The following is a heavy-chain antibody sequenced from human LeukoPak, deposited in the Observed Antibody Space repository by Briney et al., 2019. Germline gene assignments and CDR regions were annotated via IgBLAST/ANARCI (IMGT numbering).Heavy chain of an antibody. CDR2: IYYSGST. D-gene: IGHD4-23*01. V-gene: IGHV4-39*07. J-gene: IGHJ4*02. CDR3: ARGTTVATPGGY. CDR1: GGSISSSSYY. Sequence: SETLSLTCTVSGGSISSSSYYWGWIRQPPGKGLEWIGSIYYSGSTYYNPSLKSRVTISVDTSKNQFSLKLSSVTAADTAVYYCARGTTVATPGGYWGQGTLVTVSS.